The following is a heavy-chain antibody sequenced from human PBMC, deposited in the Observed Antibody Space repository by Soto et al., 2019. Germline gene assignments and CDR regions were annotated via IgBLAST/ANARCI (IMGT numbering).Heavy chain of an antibody. V-gene: IGHV4-34*01. CDR3: ARCGEQHLGDFYYYYMDI. CDR2: INHSGST. CDR1: DGSFIDYC. J-gene: IGHJ6*03. D-gene: IGHD6-13*01. Sequence: AVYDGSFIDYCCSWISKPPGKGLEWIGEINHSGSTNCNPSLKSRVTISVDTSKKQVSLKVSSVTAADTAVYYCARCGEQHLGDFYYYYMDIWGKGPTVTVSS.